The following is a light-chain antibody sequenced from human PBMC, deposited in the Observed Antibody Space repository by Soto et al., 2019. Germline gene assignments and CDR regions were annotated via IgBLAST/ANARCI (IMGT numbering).Light chain of an antibody. CDR1: QSISDF. J-gene: IGKJ3*01. Sequence: DIQMTQSPSSLSASEGDRVTITCRASQSISDFLNWYQQKPGKAPKLLIYAASSLQSGVPSRFTGSGSGTDLTLTISSLQPEDFATYYCQQSYSTPFTFGPGTTVDIK. CDR2: AAS. CDR3: QQSYSTPFT. V-gene: IGKV1-39*01.